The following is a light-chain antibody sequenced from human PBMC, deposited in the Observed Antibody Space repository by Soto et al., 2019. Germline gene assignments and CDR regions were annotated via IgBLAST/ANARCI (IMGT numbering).Light chain of an antibody. V-gene: IGKV3-20*01. J-gene: IGKJ1*01. CDR1: QSVSNNY. CDR2: DAS. Sequence: EIVLKQSPGTLSLSPGERATLSCRASQSVSNNYLAWYQQKPGQAPRLLIYDASNRAPGIPDRFSGSESGTDFTLRISRLEPEDFAVYYCQQYGSSVTFGQGTKVDIK. CDR3: QQYGSSVT.